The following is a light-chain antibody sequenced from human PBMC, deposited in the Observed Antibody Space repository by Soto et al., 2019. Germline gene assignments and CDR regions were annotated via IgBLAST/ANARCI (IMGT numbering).Light chain of an antibody. CDR2: GAS. CDR1: RSVSDNY. J-gene: IGKJ4*01. CDR3: QSYDASLPLT. V-gene: IGKV3-20*01. Sequence: EVVLTQSPGTLSLSPGDRATLSCSASRSVSDNYLAWCQQIPGRAPRLLVFGASIRATGIPDRFIGSASGTDVTLTSTGLEPVDFAVYYCQSYDASLPLTCGGGTRV.